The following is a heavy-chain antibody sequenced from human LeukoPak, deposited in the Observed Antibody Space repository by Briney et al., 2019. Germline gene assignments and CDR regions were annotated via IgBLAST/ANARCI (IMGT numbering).Heavy chain of an antibody. V-gene: IGHV4-59*01. CDR3: ARVAVADLVRAFDI. CDR1: GGSISSYY. J-gene: IGHJ3*02. Sequence: SETLSLTCIVSGGSISSYYWSWIRQPPGKGLEWIGYMYYSGNTNYNPSLKSRVTISVDTSKNQFSLKLSSVTAADTAVYYCARVAVADLVRAFDIWGQGTMVTVSS. CDR2: MYYSGNT. D-gene: IGHD6-19*01.